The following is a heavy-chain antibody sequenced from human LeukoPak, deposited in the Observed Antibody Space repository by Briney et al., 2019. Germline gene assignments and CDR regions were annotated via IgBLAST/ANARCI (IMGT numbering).Heavy chain of an antibody. CDR3: AKDWGSGIAAAWLAGLQH. Sequence: GGSLRLSCAASGFTFSSYAMSWVRQAPGKGLEWVSAISGSGGSTYYADSVKGRFTISRDNSKNTLYLQMNSLRAEDTAVYYCAKDWGSGIAAAWLAGLQHWGQGTLVTVSS. V-gene: IGHV3-23*01. CDR1: GFTFSSYA. CDR2: ISGSGGST. D-gene: IGHD6-13*01. J-gene: IGHJ1*01.